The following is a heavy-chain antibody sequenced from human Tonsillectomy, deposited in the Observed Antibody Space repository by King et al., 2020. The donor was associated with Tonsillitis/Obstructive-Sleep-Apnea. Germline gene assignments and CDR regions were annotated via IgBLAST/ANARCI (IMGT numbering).Heavy chain of an antibody. J-gene: IGHJ4*02. V-gene: IGHV3-30*18. CDR2: ISYDGSNK. CDR3: AKVGARYYDFWSGYYGGYFDY. CDR1: GFTFSSYG. D-gene: IGHD3-3*01. Sequence: QLVQSGGGVVQPGRSLRLSCAASGFTFSSYGMHWVRQAPGKGLEWVAVISYDGSNKYYADSVKGRFTISRDNSKNTLYLQMNSLRAEDTAVYYCAKVGARYYDFWSGYYGGYFDYWGQGTLVTVSS.